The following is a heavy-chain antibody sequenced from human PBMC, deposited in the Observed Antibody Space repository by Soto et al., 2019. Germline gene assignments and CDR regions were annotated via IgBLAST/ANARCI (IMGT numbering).Heavy chain of an antibody. CDR1: GFTVSNNY. CDR2: IYSGGYT. D-gene: IGHD3-10*01. CDR3: GTPPGGGGY. Sequence: EVQLVESGGGLIQPGGSLRLSCAVSGFTVSNNYMSWVRQAPGKGLEGVSVIYSGGYTAYGDSVKGRFTISRDNSKKPLSLQMKSPGAADPAGYFWGTPPGGGGYWGQGTLVTVSS. V-gene: IGHV3-53*01. J-gene: IGHJ4*02.